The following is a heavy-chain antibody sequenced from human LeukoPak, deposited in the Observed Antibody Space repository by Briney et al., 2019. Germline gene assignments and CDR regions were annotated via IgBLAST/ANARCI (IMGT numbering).Heavy chain of an antibody. CDR1: GVSFSLYE. CDR3: ARENRFGELYPQPLDY. Sequence: GGSLRLSCAASGVSFSLYEMNWVRQAPGRGLEWVSYISGSGSVQSYTDSVKGRFTISRDDSKDSLYLQMNRLRAEDTAVYYCARENRFGELYPQPLDYWGHGTLVTVSS. CDR2: ISGSGSVQ. V-gene: IGHV3-48*03. J-gene: IGHJ4*01. D-gene: IGHD3-10*01.